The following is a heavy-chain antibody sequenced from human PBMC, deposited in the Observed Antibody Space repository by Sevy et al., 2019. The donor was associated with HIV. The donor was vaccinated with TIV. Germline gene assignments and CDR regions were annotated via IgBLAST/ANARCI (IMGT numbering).Heavy chain of an antibody. CDR2: ISPGSSHT. J-gene: IGHJ4*02. V-gene: IGHV3-11*06. CDR1: EFSFSDYY. D-gene: IGHD4-17*01. CDR3: ARDRGNYGGQYFDY. Sequence: GGSLRLSCAASEFSFSDYYMIWLRQAPGKGLEWVSYISPGSSHTKYADSVKGRFTISRDNSKNSLYLQMNSLRAEDTAIYYCARDRGNYGGQYFDYWGQGTLVTVSS.